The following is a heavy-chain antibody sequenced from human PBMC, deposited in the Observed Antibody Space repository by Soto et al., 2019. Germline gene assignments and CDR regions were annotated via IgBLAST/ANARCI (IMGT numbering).Heavy chain of an antibody. CDR1: GYSFTSYW. CDR2: IDPSDSYT. CDR3: ASDSLGQEGLYYYGRDV. V-gene: IGHV5-10-1*01. D-gene: IGHD3-10*01. Sequence: EVQLVQSGAEVKKPGESLRISCKGSGYSFTSYWISWVRQMPGKGLEWMGRIDPSDSYTNYSPSFQGHVTISADKSISPAYLQWSSLKASDTAMYYCASDSLGQEGLYYYGRDVWGQGTTVTV. J-gene: IGHJ6*02.